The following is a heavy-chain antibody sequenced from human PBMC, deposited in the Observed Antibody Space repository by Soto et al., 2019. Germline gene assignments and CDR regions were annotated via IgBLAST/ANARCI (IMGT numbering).Heavy chain of an antibody. J-gene: IGHJ3*02. CDR3: AKDRGIITMIVVVISFDI. D-gene: IGHD3-22*01. Sequence: PGGSLRLSCAASGFTFSSYAMSWVRQAPGKGLEWVSAISGSSGSTYYADSVKGRFTISRDNSKNTLYLQMNSLRAEDTAVYYCAKDRGIITMIVVVISFDIWGQGTMVTVSS. CDR1: GFTFSSYA. CDR2: ISGSSGST. V-gene: IGHV3-23*01.